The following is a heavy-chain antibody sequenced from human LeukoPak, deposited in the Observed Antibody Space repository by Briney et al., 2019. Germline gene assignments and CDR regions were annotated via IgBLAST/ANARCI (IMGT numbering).Heavy chain of an antibody. Sequence: SETLSLTCTVSGGSISSYYWSWIRQPPGKGLEWIGYIYYSGSTNYNPSLKSRVTISVDTSKNQFSLKLSSVTAADTAVYYCAREGGDSSGWVDNWGQGTLVTVSS. CDR1: GGSISSYY. CDR3: AREGGDSSGWVDN. D-gene: IGHD3-22*01. CDR2: IYYSGST. V-gene: IGHV4-59*01. J-gene: IGHJ4*02.